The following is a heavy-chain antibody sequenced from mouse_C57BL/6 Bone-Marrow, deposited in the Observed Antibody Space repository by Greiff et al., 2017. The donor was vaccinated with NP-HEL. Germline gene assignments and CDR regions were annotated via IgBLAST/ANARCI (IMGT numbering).Heavy chain of an antibody. CDR3: ARSPTDV. CDR1: GYAFSSSW. CDR2: IYPGDGDT. J-gene: IGHJ1*03. V-gene: IGHV1-82*01. Sequence: QVQLQQSGPELVKPGASVKISCKASGYAFSSSWMNWVKQRPGKGLEWIGRIYPGDGDTNYNEKFKSKATLTVDKPSSTAYMQLSSLTSEDSAVYYCARSPTDVWGTGTTVTVSS.